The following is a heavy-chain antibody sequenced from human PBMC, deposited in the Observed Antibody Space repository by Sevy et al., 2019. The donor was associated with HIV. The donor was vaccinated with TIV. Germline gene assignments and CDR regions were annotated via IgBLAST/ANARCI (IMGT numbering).Heavy chain of an antibody. Sequence: GGSLRLSCKPSGFTFSVYAMHWVRQAPGKGLEWVSSISRTATTYYADSVRDRFTISRDNAKNLLYLEMNSLRDEDTAVYYCAREAYYYDSREETWFDPWGQGTLVTVSS. D-gene: IGHD3-22*01. CDR3: AREAYYYDSREETWFDP. CDR2: ISRTATT. V-gene: IGHV3-48*02. J-gene: IGHJ5*02. CDR1: GFTFSVYA.